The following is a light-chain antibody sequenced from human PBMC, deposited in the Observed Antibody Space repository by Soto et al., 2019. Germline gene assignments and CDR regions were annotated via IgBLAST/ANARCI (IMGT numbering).Light chain of an antibody. Sequence: QAVVTQPPSVSGAPGQRVTISCTGSNSNIGAGYAVNWYQQLPGAAPKLLIYTYNNRPSGVPDRFSGSQSGTSASLAITGLQAEDEADYYCQSFDSSHVVFGGGTKLTVL. J-gene: IGLJ2*01. CDR3: QSFDSSHVV. CDR1: NSNIGAGYA. CDR2: TYN. V-gene: IGLV1-40*01.